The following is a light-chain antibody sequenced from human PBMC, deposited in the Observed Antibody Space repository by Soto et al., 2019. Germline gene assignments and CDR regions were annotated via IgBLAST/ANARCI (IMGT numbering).Light chain of an antibody. CDR2: DAI. CDR3: QQYDAWPLS. V-gene: IGKV3-15*01. J-gene: IGKJ4*01. Sequence: EILLTQSPATLSLSPGERATLSCRASQNIHNHMPWFLKKPGQAPRLLMYDAILRAAGIPARLSGSWYGTELTITINSMQSEDFELYYCQQYDAWPLSFGGGTKVDIK. CDR1: QNIHNH.